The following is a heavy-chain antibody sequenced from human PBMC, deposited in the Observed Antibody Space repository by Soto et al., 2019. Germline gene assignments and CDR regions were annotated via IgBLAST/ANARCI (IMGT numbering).Heavy chain of an antibody. D-gene: IGHD2-15*01. CDR2: IYYSGST. V-gene: IGHV4-31*03. CDR1: GGSISSGGYY. CDR3: ARAWSLQNWFDP. J-gene: IGHJ5*02. Sequence: QVQLQESGPGLVKPSQTLSLTCTVSGGSISSGGYYWSWIRQHPGKGLEWIGYIYYSGSTYYNPSLQSRVTISVDTSKNQFSLKLSPVTAADTAGYYCARAWSLQNWFDPWGQGTLVTVSS.